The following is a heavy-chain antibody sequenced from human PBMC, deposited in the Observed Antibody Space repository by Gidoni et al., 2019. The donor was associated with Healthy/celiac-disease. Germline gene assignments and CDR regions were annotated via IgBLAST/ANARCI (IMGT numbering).Heavy chain of an antibody. V-gene: IGHV3-48*02. CDR1: GFTFSSYS. CDR3: ARAVLRFLDRTAL. D-gene: IGHD3-3*01. CDR2: ISSSSSTR. J-gene: IGHJ3*01. Sequence: EVQLVDSGGGVVQPGGSLRLSCAASGFTFSSYSRNWVRQDPGKGLEWVSYISSSSSTRYYTDSVKGRFTISRDNAKNSLYLQMNSLRDEDTAVYYCARAVLRFLDRTALWGQGTMVTVSS.